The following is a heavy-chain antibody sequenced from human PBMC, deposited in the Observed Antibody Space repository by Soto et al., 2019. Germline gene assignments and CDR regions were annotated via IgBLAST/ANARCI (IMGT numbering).Heavy chain of an antibody. CDR3: AREPGYCSSTTCYLAGAFDI. D-gene: IGHD2-2*01. CDR1: GSPFTGYY. Sequence: XSGKVSCKASGSPFTGYYMHWVRQSPGQGLEWMGWINPNSGGTNYAQKFQGWVTMTRDTSISTAYMELSRLRSDDTAVYYCAREPGYCSSTTCYLAGAFDIWGQGTMVTVSS. V-gene: IGHV1-2*04. CDR2: INPNSGGT. J-gene: IGHJ3*02.